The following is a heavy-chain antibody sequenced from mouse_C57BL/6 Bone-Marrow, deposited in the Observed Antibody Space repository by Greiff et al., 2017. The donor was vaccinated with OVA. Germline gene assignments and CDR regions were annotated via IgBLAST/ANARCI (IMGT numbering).Heavy chain of an antibody. J-gene: IGHJ2*01. CDR1: GFSLSTFGMG. CDR3: ARFGNYVGYFDY. Sequence: QVQLQQSGPGILQPSQTLSLTCSFSGFSLSTFGMGVGWFRQPSGKGLEWLAHIWWDDDKYYNPALKSRLTISKDTSKNQVFLKIANVDTADTATYYCARFGNYVGYFDYWGQGTTLTVSS. D-gene: IGHD2-1*01. V-gene: IGHV8-8*01. CDR2: IWWDDDK.